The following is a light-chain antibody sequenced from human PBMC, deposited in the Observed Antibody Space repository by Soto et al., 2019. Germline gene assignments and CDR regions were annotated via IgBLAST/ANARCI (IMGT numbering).Light chain of an antibody. Sequence: DIQMTQSLSSLSASVGDTVTITCRASQSISNSLSWYQQKPGKAPKFLIYVASTLQRGVPSRFSGSGSGTYFAFPISSLQPEDVATYYCQQTFTPPYTFGQGTKLEI. CDR3: QQTFTPPYT. V-gene: IGKV1-39*01. J-gene: IGKJ2*01. CDR2: VAS. CDR1: QSISNS.